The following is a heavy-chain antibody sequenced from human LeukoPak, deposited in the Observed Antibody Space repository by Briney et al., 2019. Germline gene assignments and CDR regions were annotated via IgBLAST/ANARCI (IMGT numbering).Heavy chain of an antibody. V-gene: IGHV3-9*01. CDR2: ISWNSGNI. J-gene: IGHJ4*02. D-gene: IGHD6-19*01. Sequence: GGSLRLSCAASGFTFDDHAMHWVRQAPGKGLEWASGISWNSGNIGYADSVTGRFTVSRDNARNSLYLQMNSLRAEDTALYYCVKDRYSSGWGYFDYWGQGTLVTVSS. CDR1: GFTFDDHA. CDR3: VKDRYSSGWGYFDY.